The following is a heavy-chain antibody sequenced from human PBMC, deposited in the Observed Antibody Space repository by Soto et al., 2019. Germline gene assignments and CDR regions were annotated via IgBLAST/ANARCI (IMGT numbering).Heavy chain of an antibody. CDR3: ARRPGGSGSSFFDY. V-gene: IGHV4-59*01. CDR2: IYYSGSS. J-gene: IGHJ4*02. Sequence: SETLSLTCTVSGGSISSYYWTWIRQPPGKGLEWIGYIYYSGSSNYNPSLNSRVTMSVDTSKNQFSLKLSSVTAADTAVYYCARRPGGSGSSFFDYWGQGTLVTVSS. D-gene: IGHD3-10*01. CDR1: GGSISSYY.